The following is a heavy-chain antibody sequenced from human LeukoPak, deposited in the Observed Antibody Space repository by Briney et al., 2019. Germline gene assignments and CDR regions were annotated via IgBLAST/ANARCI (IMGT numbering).Heavy chain of an antibody. Sequence: GASVKVSCKASGYTFTGYYMHWVRQAPGQGLEWMGWINPNSGGTNYAQKFQGRVTMTRDTSISTAYMELSRLRSDDTAVYYCARELVGAAAGTEAFDIWGQGTMVTVSS. CDR3: ARELVGAAAGTEAFDI. J-gene: IGHJ3*02. CDR1: GYTFTGYY. D-gene: IGHD6-13*01. CDR2: INPNSGGT. V-gene: IGHV1-2*02.